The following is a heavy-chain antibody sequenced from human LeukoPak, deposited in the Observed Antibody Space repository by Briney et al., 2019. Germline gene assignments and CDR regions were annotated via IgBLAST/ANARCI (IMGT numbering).Heavy chain of an antibody. CDR1: GFTVSSNY. CDR2: IYSGGST. CDR3: ARGAIQPVRGVIPFDY. D-gene: IGHD3-10*01. V-gene: IGHV3-66*01. J-gene: IGHJ4*02. Sequence: GGSLRLSCAASGFTVSSNYMSWVRQAPGKGLEWVSVIYSGGSTYYADSVKGRFTISRDNSKNTLYLQMNSLRAEDTAVYYCARGAIQPVRGVIPFDYWGQGTLVTVSS.